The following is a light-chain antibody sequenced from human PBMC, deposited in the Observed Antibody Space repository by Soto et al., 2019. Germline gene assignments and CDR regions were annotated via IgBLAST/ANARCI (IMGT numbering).Light chain of an antibody. V-gene: IGLV2-11*01. J-gene: IGLJ2*01. CDR2: DVT. Sequence: QSAPTQPRSVSVSPGQSVTFSCTGTSSDVGGYDFVSWYQQHPAKAPKLMISDVTKPPSGVPDRFSGSKSGSTATLTISGLQAEDEADYYCCSYAGDLALFGGGTKVTV. CDR1: SSDVGGYDF. CDR3: CSYAGDLAL.